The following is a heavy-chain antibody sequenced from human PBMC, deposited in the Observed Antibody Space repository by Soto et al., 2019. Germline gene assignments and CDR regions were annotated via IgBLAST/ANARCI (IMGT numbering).Heavy chain of an antibody. CDR1: GDTFNNYV. CDR3: AGRCDSTTCLGHFDY. J-gene: IGHJ4*02. CDR2: ILPIFATA. V-gene: IGHV1-69*06. D-gene: IGHD2-2*01. Sequence: QVQLVQSGAEVKKPGSSVKVSCTASGDTFNNYVVNWVRQAPGQGLEWLGGILPIFATANYAQKFQGRVTLTADKSTSKADMSLTSLRSEDTAGYYCAGRCDSTTCLGHFDYWGQGTLVTVAS.